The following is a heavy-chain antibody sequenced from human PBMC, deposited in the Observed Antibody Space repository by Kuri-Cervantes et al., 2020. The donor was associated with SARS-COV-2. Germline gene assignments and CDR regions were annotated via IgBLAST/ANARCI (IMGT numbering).Heavy chain of an antibody. CDR3: AHWGRSDYYYYMDV. Sequence: SGPTLVKPTQPLTLTCTFSWFSLSTSGVGVGWIRQPPGKALEWLALIYWNDDKRYSPSLKSRLTITKDASKNQVVLTMTNMDPVDTATYYCAHWGRSDYYYYMDVWGKGTTVTVSS. CDR2: IYWNDDK. V-gene: IGHV2-5*01. CDR1: WFSLSTSGVG. J-gene: IGHJ6*03. D-gene: IGHD7-27*01.